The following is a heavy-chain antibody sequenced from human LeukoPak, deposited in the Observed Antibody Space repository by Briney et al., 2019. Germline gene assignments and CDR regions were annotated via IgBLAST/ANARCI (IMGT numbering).Heavy chain of an antibody. Sequence: GASMKVSCKASGHSFNAYYIHWVRQAPGQGRQWMGRIDPNRGDTKYTQKFQGRVSMTRETSISTAYMELSRLTSDDTAVYYCATFTAPRNAFDLWGQGTMVTVSS. CDR2: IDPNRGDT. D-gene: IGHD3-16*01. CDR1: GHSFNAYY. J-gene: IGHJ3*01. V-gene: IGHV1-2*06. CDR3: ATFTAPRNAFDL.